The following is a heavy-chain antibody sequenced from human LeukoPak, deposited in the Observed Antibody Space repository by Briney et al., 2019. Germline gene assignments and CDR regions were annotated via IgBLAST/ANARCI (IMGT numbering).Heavy chain of an antibody. CDR1: GFTFSSYS. V-gene: IGHV3-48*01. Sequence: GGSLRLSCAASGFTFSSYSMNWVRQAPGKGLEWVSYISSSSSTIYYADSVKGRFTISRDNAKNSLYLQMNSLRAEDTAVYYCARAVLGISDYWGQGTLVTVSS. J-gene: IGHJ4*02. CDR3: ARAVLGISDY. CDR2: ISSSSSTI. D-gene: IGHD7-27*01.